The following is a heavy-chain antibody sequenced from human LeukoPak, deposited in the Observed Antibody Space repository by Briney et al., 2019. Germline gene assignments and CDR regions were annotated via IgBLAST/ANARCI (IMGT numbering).Heavy chain of an antibody. CDR2: IYYSGST. D-gene: IGHD3-10*01. J-gene: IGHJ5*02. CDR1: GGSISSSSYY. CDR3: ARSITMVRGVISWFDP. V-gene: IGHV4-39*07. Sequence: PSETLSLTCTVSGGSISSSSYYWGWIRQPPGKGLEWIGSIYYSGSTYYNPSLKSRVTISVDTSKNQFSLKLSSVTAADTAVYYCARSITMVRGVISWFDPWGQGTLVTVSS.